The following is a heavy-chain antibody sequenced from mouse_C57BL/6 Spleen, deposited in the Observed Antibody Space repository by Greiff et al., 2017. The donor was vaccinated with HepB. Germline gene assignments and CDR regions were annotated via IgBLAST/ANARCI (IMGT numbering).Heavy chain of an antibody. V-gene: IGHV1-26*01. CDR3: ARSRDYDGTVDY. CDR2: INPNNGGT. D-gene: IGHD2-4*01. J-gene: IGHJ2*01. Sequence: EVQLQQSGPELVKPGASVKISCKASGYTFTDYYMNWVKQSHGKSLEWIGDINPNNGGTSYNQKFKGKATLTVDKSSSTAYMELRSLTSEDSAVYYCARSRDYDGTVDYWGQGTTLTVSS. CDR1: GYTFTDYY.